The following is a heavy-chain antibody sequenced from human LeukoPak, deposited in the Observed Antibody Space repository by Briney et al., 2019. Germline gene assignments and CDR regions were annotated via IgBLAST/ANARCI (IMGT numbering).Heavy chain of an antibody. CDR3: ARDRGCSGGSCYSFDY. V-gene: IGHV3-30-3*01. Sequence: PGGSLRLSCAASGFTFSSYAMSWVRQAPGKGLEWVAVISYDGSNKYYADSVKGRFTISRDNSKNTLYLQMNSLRAEDTAVYYCARDRGCSGGSCYSFDYWGQGTLVTVSS. D-gene: IGHD2-15*01. CDR2: ISYDGSNK. CDR1: GFTFSSYA. J-gene: IGHJ4*02.